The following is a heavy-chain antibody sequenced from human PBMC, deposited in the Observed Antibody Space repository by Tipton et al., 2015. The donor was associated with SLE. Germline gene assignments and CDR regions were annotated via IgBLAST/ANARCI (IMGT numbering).Heavy chain of an antibody. CDR3: VRGAGWFDP. V-gene: IGHV4-59*12. CDR2: IIFSGST. J-gene: IGHJ5*02. Sequence: TLSLTCTVSGDSITSNYWNWIRQPPGKGLEWIGYIIFSGSTTYNPSLKSRVTISLDTSTNQFSLKLSSVTAADTAVYYCVRGAGWFDPWGQGTLVTVSS. CDR1: GDSITSNY.